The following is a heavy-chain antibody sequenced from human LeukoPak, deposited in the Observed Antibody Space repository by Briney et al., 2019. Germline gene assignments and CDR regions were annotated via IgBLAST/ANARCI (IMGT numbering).Heavy chain of an antibody. D-gene: IGHD1-26*01. V-gene: IGHV3-23*01. CDR1: GFTFRTYG. J-gene: IGHJ4*02. CDR3: TKILVGAAGSAIPYYLFDF. Sequence: GGSLRLSCTASGFTFRTYGMSWVRQAPGKGLEGVAYVSGSGDKTDYADSVKGRFTISRDHSKTPVFLHMNGLRDADTALYYCTKILVGAAGSAIPYYLFDFWGQGTPVTVSS. CDR2: VSGSGDKT.